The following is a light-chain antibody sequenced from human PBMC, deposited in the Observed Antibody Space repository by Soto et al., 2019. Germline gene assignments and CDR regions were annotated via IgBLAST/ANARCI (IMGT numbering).Light chain of an antibody. CDR1: HDVTNE. J-gene: IGKJ5*01. CDR3: QQNYSPPPIT. CDR2: AAS. V-gene: IGKV1-39*01. Sequence: DIQMTHSPSSLSASVGDRVTFTCGASHDVTNELGWFQKKPGKAPKLLTYAASSLQSGVPSRFSGSGSGTYFTLTISSLQPEDFATYFCQQNYSPPPITFGQGTRLEI.